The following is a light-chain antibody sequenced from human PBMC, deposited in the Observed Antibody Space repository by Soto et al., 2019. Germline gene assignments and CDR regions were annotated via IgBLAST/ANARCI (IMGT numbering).Light chain of an antibody. Sequence: SVRSQPLYADWSPEQSVTISRTATKNDIGVYYFVSWYQHHTGKAPRLIIYEVVQRPSGVPDRFSGSKSCNTASLTVSGIQAADESDYFCKSYAGSYTYVFGRGTKV. CDR3: KSYAGSYTYV. CDR2: EVV. V-gene: IGLV2-8*01. CDR1: KNDIGVYYF. J-gene: IGLJ1*01.